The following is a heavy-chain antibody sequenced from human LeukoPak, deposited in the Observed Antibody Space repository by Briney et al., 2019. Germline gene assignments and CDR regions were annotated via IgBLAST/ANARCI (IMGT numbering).Heavy chain of an antibody. CDR3: ATRRGTAYWYFDL. Sequence: ASVKVSCKASGYTFTSYGISWVRQAPGQGLEWMGWINTDTGNPTYAQGFTGRFVFSLDTSVSTAYLQISSLKAEDTVVYYCATRRGTAYWYFDLWGRGTLVTVSS. V-gene: IGHV7-4-1*02. J-gene: IGHJ2*01. CDR2: INTDTGNP. D-gene: IGHD6-25*01. CDR1: GYTFTSYG.